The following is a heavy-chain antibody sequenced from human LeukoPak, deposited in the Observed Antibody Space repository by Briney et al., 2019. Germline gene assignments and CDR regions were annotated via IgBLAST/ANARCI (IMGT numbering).Heavy chain of an antibody. CDR2: INPNSGGT. CDR3: AREHGYCSSTSCRDYYYYYMDV. V-gene: IGHV1-2*06. J-gene: IGHJ6*03. CDR1: GYTFTGYY. D-gene: IGHD2-2*03. Sequence: ASVKVSCKASGYTFTGYYMHWVRQAPGQGLEWMGRINPNSGGTNYAQKFQGRVTMTRDTSISTAYMELSRLRSDDTAVYYCAREHGYCSSTSCRDYYYYYMDVWGKGTTVTVSS.